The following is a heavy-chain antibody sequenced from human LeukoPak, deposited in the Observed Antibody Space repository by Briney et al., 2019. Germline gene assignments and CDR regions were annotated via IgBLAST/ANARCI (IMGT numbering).Heavy chain of an antibody. CDR1: GGTFSSYA. CDR3: ARESGWYFDY. D-gene: IGHD6-19*01. CDR2: IIPILGIA. Sequence: SAKVSCKASGGTFSSYAISWVRQAPGQGLEWMGRIIPILGIANYAQKFQGRVTITADKSTSTAYMELSSLRSEDTAVYYCARESGWYFDYWGQGTLVTVSS. J-gene: IGHJ4*02. V-gene: IGHV1-69*04.